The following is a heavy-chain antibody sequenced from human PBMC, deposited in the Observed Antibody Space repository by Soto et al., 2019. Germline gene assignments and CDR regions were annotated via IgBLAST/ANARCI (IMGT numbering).Heavy chain of an antibody. CDR1: GYTFTSYA. CDR2: INAGNGNT. J-gene: IGHJ4*02. CDR3: AREVEWLVPFFDY. Sequence: ASVKVSCKASGYTFTSYAMHWVRQAPGQRLEWMGWINAGNGNTKYSQKFQGRVTITRDTSASTAYMELSSLRSEDTAVYYCAREVEWLVPFFDYWGQGTLVTVSS. V-gene: IGHV1-3*01. D-gene: IGHD6-19*01.